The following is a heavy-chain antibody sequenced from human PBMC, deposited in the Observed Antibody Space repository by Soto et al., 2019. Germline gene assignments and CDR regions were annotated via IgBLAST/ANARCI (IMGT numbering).Heavy chain of an antibody. D-gene: IGHD3-10*01. CDR2: IYHSGTT. Sequence: QVQLQESGPGLVKPSETLSLFCNVSGGSISSDDFFWSWVRQHPARGLEWIGYIYHSGTTYYNPSLQSRITISVDTYKNQFSLKWRSVTAADTAVYCCATDEDHGSGLSGGMDVWGQGTAVTVS. CDR3: ATDEDHGSGLSGGMDV. CDR1: GGSISSDDFF. J-gene: IGHJ6*02. V-gene: IGHV4-31*03.